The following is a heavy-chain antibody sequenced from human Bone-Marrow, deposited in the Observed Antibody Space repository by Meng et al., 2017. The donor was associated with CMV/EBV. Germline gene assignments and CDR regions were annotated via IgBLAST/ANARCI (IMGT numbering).Heavy chain of an antibody. V-gene: IGHV1-18*01. D-gene: IGHD2-2*01. J-gene: IGHJ6*02. Sequence: ASVKVSCKASGYTFTSYGISWVRQAPGQGLEWMGWISAYNGNTNYAQKLQGRVTMTTDTSTSTAYMELRSLRSDDTAVYYCASYSAGYCSSTSCYWNYYYGMGVWGQGNTVTVAS. CDR1: GYTFTSYG. CDR2: ISAYNGNT. CDR3: ASYSAGYCSSTSCYWNYYYGMGV.